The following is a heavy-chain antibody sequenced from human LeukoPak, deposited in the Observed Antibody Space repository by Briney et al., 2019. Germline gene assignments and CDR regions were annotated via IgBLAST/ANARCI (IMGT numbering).Heavy chain of an antibody. CDR1: GYTFSNYG. CDR3: ARDRGSLAVDDSRTSDF. J-gene: IGHJ4*02. D-gene: IGHD6-19*01. Sequence: GASVKVSCKAYGYTFSNYGISWVRQAPGQGLEWMGWINAYNGDTNYAHKFQDRVTLTTDTSTNTAYLELGRLRSDDTAVYYCARDRGSLAVDDSRTSDFWGQGHLVTVTS. CDR2: INAYNGDT. V-gene: IGHV1-18*01.